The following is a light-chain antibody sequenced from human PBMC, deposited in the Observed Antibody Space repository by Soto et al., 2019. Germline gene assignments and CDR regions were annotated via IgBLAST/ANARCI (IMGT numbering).Light chain of an antibody. CDR1: QAMSTY. Sequence: DIQLTQSPSFLSAFVGVTVTITCRASQAMSTYLAWYQQKPGKVPKLLIRSASTLQSGVPPRFSGGGSGTEFTLTISTLQPDDSGIYYCQQLNGYQLAFGGGTNVEIK. CDR3: QQLNGYQLA. CDR2: SAS. V-gene: IGKV1-9*01. J-gene: IGKJ4*01.